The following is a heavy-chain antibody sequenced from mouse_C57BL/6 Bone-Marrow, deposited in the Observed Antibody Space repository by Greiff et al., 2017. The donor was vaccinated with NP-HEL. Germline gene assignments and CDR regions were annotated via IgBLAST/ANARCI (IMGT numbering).Heavy chain of an antibody. CDR3: ARRIYYGSSYFDY. V-gene: IGHV1-26*01. D-gene: IGHD1-1*01. J-gene: IGHJ2*01. CDR1: GYTFTDYY. Sequence: VQLQQSGPELVKPGASVKISCKASGYTFTDYYMNWVKQSHGKSLEWIGDINPNNGGTSYNQKFKGKATLTVDKSSSTAYMELRSLTSEDSAVYYCARRIYYGSSYFDYWGQGTTLTVSS. CDR2: INPNNGGT.